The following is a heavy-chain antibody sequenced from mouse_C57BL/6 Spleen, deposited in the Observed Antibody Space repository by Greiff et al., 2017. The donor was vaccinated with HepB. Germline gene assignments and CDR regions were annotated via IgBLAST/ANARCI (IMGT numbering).Heavy chain of an antibody. CDR1: GYSITSGYY. V-gene: IGHV3-6*01. J-gene: IGHJ1*03. Sequence: EVKLVESGPGLVKPSQSLSLTCSVTGYSITSGYYWYWIRQFPGNKLEWMGYISCDGSNNYNPSLKNQISITRDTSKNQFFLKLNSVTTEDTATYDGAREGNYCGSSYWYGYFEVWGTGTTVTVSS. D-gene: IGHD1-1*01. CDR3: AREGNYCGSSYWYGYFEV. CDR2: ISCDGSN.